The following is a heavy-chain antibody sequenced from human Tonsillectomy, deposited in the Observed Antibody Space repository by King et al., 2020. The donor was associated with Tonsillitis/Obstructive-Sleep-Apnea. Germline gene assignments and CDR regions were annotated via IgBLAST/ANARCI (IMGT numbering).Heavy chain of an antibody. CDR3: ASSMVQGIIIPYFDY. J-gene: IGHJ4*02. CDR1: GFTFSSYS. V-gene: IGHV3-21*01. D-gene: IGHD3-10*01. CDR2: IGTSSSYI. Sequence: VQLVESGGGLVKPGGSLRLSCAASGFTFSSYSMNWVRQAPGKGLEWVSSIGTSSSYIYYADSVKGRFTISRDNAKNSLYLQMSSLRAEDTAVYYCASSMVQGIIIPYFDYWGQGTLVTVSS.